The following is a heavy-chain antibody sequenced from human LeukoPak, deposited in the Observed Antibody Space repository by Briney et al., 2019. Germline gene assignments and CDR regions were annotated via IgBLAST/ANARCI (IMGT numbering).Heavy chain of an antibody. CDR1: GGSINNYY. V-gene: IGHV4-38-2*02. CDR3: AILVGATTPFDY. Sequence: SETLSLTCTVSGGSINNYYWGWIRQPPGKGLEWIGSIYHSGSTYYNPSLKSRVTISVDTSKNQFSLKLSSVTAADTVVYYCAILVGATTPFDYWGQGTLVTVSS. CDR2: IYHSGST. J-gene: IGHJ4*02. D-gene: IGHD1-26*01.